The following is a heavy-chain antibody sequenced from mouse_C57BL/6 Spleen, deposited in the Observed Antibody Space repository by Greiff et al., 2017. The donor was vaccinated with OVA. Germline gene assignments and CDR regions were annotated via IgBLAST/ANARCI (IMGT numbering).Heavy chain of an antibody. CDR2: IYPGNSDT. CDR1: GYTFTSYW. CDR3: TSYGSKGLYAMDY. Sequence: VQLKQSGTVLARPGASVKMSCKTSGYTFTSYWMHWVKQRPGQGLEWIGAIYPGNSDTSYNQKFKGKAKLTAVTSASTAYMEHSSLTNEDSAVYYCTSYGSKGLYAMDYWGQGTSVTVSS. D-gene: IGHD1-1*01. J-gene: IGHJ4*01. V-gene: IGHV1-5*01.